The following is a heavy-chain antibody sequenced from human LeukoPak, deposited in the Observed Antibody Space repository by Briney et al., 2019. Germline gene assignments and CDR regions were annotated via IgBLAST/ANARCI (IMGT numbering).Heavy chain of an antibody. V-gene: IGHV6-1*01. D-gene: IGHD6-19*01. CDR3: ARDIAVAARPPYYYYYYMDV. CDR2: TYYRSKWYN. J-gene: IGHJ6*03. CDR1: GDSVSSNSAA. Sequence: SQTLSLTCAISGDSVSSNSAAWNWIRQSPSRGLEWLGRTYYRSKWYNDYAVSVKSRITINPDTSKNQFSLQLNSVTTEDTAVYYCARDIAVAARPPYYYYYYMDVWGKGTTVTVSS.